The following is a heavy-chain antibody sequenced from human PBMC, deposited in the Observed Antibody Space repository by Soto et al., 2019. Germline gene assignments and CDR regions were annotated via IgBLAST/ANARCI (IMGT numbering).Heavy chain of an antibody. CDR1: GFTFSSYG. CDR2: INQDGSEK. CDR3: SRSLNS. V-gene: IGHV3-7*01. J-gene: IGHJ4*02. Sequence: PGGSLRLSCAASGFTFSSYGIHWVRQTPGKGLEWVANINQDGSEKNYVDSVKGRLTIYRDNAKNSLYLQMSSLTAEDSALYYCSRSLNSWGQGTLVTVSS.